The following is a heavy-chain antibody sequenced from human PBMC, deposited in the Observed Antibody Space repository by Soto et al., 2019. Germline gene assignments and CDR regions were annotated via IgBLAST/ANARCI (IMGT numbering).Heavy chain of an antibody. CDR1: GFTFSSYS. Sequence: PGGSLTLSCAASGFTFSSYSMNWVRQAPGKGLEWVSSISSSSSYIYYADSVKGRFTISRDNARNSLYLQMNSLRAEDTAVYYCARDLRNHLYCSSTSCYVGPWGQGTLVTVSS. V-gene: IGHV3-21*01. D-gene: IGHD2-2*01. CDR2: ISSSSSYI. CDR3: ARDLRNHLYCSSTSCYVGP. J-gene: IGHJ5*02.